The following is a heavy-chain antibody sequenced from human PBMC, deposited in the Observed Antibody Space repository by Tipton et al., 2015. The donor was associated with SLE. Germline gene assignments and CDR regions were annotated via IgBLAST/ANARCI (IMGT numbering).Heavy chain of an antibody. V-gene: IGHV3-23*01. CDR2: ISGSGGST. CDR3: ALPYSSSWGAFDI. Sequence: GSLRLSCAASGFTFSSYAMSWVRQAPGKGLEWVSAISGSGGSTYYADSVKGRFTISRDNSKNTLYLQMNSLRAEDTAVYYCALPYSSSWGAFDIWGQGTMVTVSS. D-gene: IGHD6-13*01. J-gene: IGHJ3*02. CDR1: GFTFSSYA.